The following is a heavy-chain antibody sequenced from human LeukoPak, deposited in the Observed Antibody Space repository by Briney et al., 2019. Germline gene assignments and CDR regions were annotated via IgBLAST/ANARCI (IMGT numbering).Heavy chain of an antibody. D-gene: IGHD2-2*01. CDR3: ARTVEVPAAKGAFDY. V-gene: IGHV1-2*02. J-gene: IGHJ4*02. CDR1: GYTFTGYY. Sequence: ASVKVSCKASGYTFTGYYMYWVRQAPGQGLEWMGWINPNSGGTNYAQKFQGRVTMTRVTSIRTAYMELSRLRSDDTAVYYCARTVEVPAAKGAFDYWGQGTLVTVSS. CDR2: INPNSGGT.